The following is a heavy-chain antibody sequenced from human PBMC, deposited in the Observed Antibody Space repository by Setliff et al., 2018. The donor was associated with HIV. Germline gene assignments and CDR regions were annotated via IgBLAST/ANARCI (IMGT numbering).Heavy chain of an antibody. CDR1: GESFSGYY. CDR2: INHTGST. Sequence: SETLSLTCAVYGESFSGYYWSWIRQPPGKGLEWIGEINHTGSTNYNPSLKSRVTISVDTSKNHFSLNVSSLTAADTAVYYCARGKWFGESRRPYYFDYWGQGTLVTVSS. CDR3: ARGKWFGESRRPYYFDY. V-gene: IGHV4-34*01. J-gene: IGHJ4*02. D-gene: IGHD3-10*01.